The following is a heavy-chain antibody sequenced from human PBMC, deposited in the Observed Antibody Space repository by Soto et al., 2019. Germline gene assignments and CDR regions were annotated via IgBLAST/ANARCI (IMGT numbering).Heavy chain of an antibody. D-gene: IGHD3-22*01. J-gene: IGHJ5*02. CDR3: ARAYYYDSSGYNWFDP. Sequence: ASVKVSCKASGYTFASYDINWVRQATGQGLEWMGWMNPNSGNTGYAQKFQGRVTMTRNTSISTAYMELSSLRSEDTAVYYCARAYYYDSSGYNWFDPWGQGTLVTVSS. CDR1: GYTFASYD. CDR2: MNPNSGNT. V-gene: IGHV1-8*01.